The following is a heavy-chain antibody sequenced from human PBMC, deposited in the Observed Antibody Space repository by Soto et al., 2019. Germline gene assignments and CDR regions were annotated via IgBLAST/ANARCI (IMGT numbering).Heavy chain of an antibody. CDR2: IYWNDDK. CDR1: GFSLSTSGVG. CDR3: ANTILTGHARDY. J-gene: IGHJ4*02. D-gene: IGHD3-9*01. Sequence: PTLVNPTQTLTLTCTFSGFSLSTSGVGVGWIRQPPGKALEWLALIYWNDDKRYSPSLKSRLTITKDTSKNQVVLTMTNMDPVDTATYYCANTILTGHARDYWGQGTLVTVSS. V-gene: IGHV2-5*01.